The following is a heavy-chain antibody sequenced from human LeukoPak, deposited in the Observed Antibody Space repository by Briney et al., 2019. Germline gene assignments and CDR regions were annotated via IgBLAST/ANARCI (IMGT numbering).Heavy chain of an antibody. CDR2: IKEDGTEK. V-gene: IGHV3-7*01. Sequence: GGSLRLSCAASGFTFSSYWMGWVRQAPGRGLEWVADIKEDGTEKYSVDSVKGRFTISRDNAKNSLYLQMDSLRAEDTAVYYCARDTYRFFDLWGRGTLVTVSS. CDR1: GFTFSSYW. CDR3: ARDTYRFFDL. J-gene: IGHJ2*01.